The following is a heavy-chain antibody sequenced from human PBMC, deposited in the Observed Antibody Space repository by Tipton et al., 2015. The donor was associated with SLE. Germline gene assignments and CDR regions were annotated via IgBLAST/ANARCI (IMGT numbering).Heavy chain of an antibody. CDR3: ARGELYSGASLYYFEY. D-gene: IGHD1-7*01. CDR1: GGSISSYY. Sequence: TLSLTCTVSGGSISSYYWSWIRQPPGKGLEWIGYIYYSGSTNYNPSLKSRVTISVDTSKNQFSLKLKSVTAADSAVYYCARGELYSGASLYYFEYWGQGSLVTVSS. CDR2: IYYSGST. J-gene: IGHJ4*02. V-gene: IGHV4-59*01.